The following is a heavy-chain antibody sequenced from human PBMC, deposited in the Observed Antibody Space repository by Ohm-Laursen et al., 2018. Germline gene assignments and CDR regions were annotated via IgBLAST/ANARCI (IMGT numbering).Heavy chain of an antibody. CDR1: GGTFSSYA. D-gene: IGHD2-2*01. J-gene: IGHJ4*02. Sequence: ASVKVSCKASGGTFSSYAISWVRQAPGQGLEWMGRIIPILGIANYAQKFQGRVTITADKSTSTAYMELSSLRSEDTAVYYCARAGPRGQLLCYWGQGTLVTVSS. V-gene: IGHV1-69*04. CDR3: ARAGPRGQLLCY. CDR2: IIPILGIA.